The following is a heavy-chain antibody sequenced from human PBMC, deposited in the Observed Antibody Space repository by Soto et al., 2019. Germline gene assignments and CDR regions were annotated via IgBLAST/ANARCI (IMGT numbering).Heavy chain of an antibody. Sequence: QVQLVESGGGVGQPGRSLRLSCAASGFTFSSYLIHWVRQGPGKGLEWVAVIWYDGSNKYYADSVKGRFTISRDNSKNTLYLQMNSLRTEDTAVYYCARPQGISGYFPIDYWGQGTLVTVSS. D-gene: IGHD3-22*01. V-gene: IGHV3-33*01. CDR2: IWYDGSNK. J-gene: IGHJ4*02. CDR3: ARPQGISGYFPIDY. CDR1: GFTFSSYL.